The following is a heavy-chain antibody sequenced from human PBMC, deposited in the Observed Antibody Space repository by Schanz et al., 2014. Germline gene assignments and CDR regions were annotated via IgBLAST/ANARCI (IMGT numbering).Heavy chain of an antibody. V-gene: IGHV4-39*01. CDR3: ARLPGLYCSGGACYRGY. CDR2: IYYSGST. Sequence: QLQLQESGPGLVKPSETLSLTCTVSGGSISSSGYYWGWIRQPPGNGLEWIGSIYYSGSTYYNPSLKSRVPISVDPSKTQSPRKVPSVTATDTAVYYCARLPGLYCSGGACYRGYWGQGTLVTVSS. J-gene: IGHJ4*02. CDR1: GGSISSSGYY. D-gene: IGHD2-15*01.